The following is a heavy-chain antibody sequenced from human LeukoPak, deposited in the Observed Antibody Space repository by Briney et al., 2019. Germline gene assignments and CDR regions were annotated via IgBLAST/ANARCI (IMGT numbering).Heavy chain of an antibody. D-gene: IGHD4-17*01. CDR1: GYAVTTYG. Sequence: ASVKVSCKPAGYAVTTYGVSWVRQAPGQGLEWMGWISAYNGNTNSAQKLQGRVNMTTDTSTSTDYMELRSLRSDDTAVYYCARDPYGYFDYWGQGTLVTVSS. V-gene: IGHV1-18*01. J-gene: IGHJ4*02. CDR3: ARDPYGYFDY. CDR2: ISAYNGNT.